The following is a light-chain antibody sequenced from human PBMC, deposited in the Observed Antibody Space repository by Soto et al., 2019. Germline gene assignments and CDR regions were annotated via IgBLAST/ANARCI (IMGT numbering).Light chain of an antibody. CDR1: SSDVGGYNY. Sequence: QSVPTQPPSASGSPGQSVTFSCTGTSSDVGGYNYVSWYQQYPGKAPKLMIYEVYKRPSGVPDRFPGSKSANTASLTVSGLQPEDEADYYCSAYAGSSTWVFGGGTKLTVL. CDR3: SAYAGSSTWV. J-gene: IGLJ2*01. V-gene: IGLV2-8*01. CDR2: EVY.